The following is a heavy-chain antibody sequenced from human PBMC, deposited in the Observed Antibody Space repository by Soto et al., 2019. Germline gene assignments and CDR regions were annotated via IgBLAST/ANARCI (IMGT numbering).Heavy chain of an antibody. D-gene: IGHD5-18*01. CDR2: IYWDDDK. Sequence: QITLKESGPTRVRPTQTLALTCTFSGFSLTTSGVGVGWIRKTPGKALEWLAVIYWDDDKRYSPSLKRRLTITKDTSHNQVVLTMADMDPVDTATYFCAHRGYMYGNWDHGYFDYWGQGTLVTVSS. V-gene: IGHV2-5*02. CDR3: AHRGYMYGNWDHGYFDY. CDR1: GFSLTTSGVG. J-gene: IGHJ4*02.